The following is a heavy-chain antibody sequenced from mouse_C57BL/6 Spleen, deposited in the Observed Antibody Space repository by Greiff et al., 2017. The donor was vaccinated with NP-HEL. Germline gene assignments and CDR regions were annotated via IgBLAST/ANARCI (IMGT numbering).Heavy chain of an antibody. Sequence: EVKLVESGGGLVKPGGSLKLSCAASGFTFSDYGMHWVRQAPEKGLEWVAYISSGSSTIYYADTVKGRFTISRDNAKNTLFLQMTSLRSEDTAMYYCASPLYYGSSLAWFAYWGQGTLVTVSA. CDR2: ISSGSSTI. CDR3: ASPLYYGSSLAWFAY. V-gene: IGHV5-17*01. J-gene: IGHJ3*01. CDR1: GFTFSDYG. D-gene: IGHD1-1*01.